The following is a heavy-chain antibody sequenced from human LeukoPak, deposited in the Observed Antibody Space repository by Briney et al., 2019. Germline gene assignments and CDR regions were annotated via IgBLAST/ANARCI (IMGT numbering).Heavy chain of an antibody. J-gene: IGHJ3*02. CDR1: GGSISSSYW. CDR2: IYHSGST. Sequence: PSETLSLTCAVSGGSISSSYWWSWVRQPPGKGLEWIGEIYHSGSTNYNPSLKSRVTISVDKSKNQFSLRLSSVTAADTAVYYCASYGLKWSLAVAGSDAFDIWGQGTMVTVSS. CDR3: ASYGLKWSLAVAGSDAFDI. V-gene: IGHV4-4*02. D-gene: IGHD6-19*01.